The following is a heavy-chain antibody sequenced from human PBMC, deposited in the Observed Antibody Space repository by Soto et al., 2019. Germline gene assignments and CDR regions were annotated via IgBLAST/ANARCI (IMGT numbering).Heavy chain of an antibody. CDR1: GDALTELS. J-gene: IGHJ4*02. V-gene: IGHV1-24*01. D-gene: IGHD6-13*01. CDR3: ATVQAADRYFDY. CDR2: FDPEDGET. Sequence: TSVKLTCKDSGDALTELSMHWVRQAPGKGLEWMGGFDPEDGETIYAQKFQGRVTMTEDTSTDTAYMELSSLRSEDTAVYYCATVQAADRYFDYWGQGTLVTVSS.